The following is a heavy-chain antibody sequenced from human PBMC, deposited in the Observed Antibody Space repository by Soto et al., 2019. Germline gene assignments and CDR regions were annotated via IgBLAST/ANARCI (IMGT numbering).Heavy chain of an antibody. CDR2: IYYSGST. CDR1: GGSISSGDYY. D-gene: IGHD4-17*01. CDR3: ARFGYGDYYDW. V-gene: IGHV4-30-4*01. J-gene: IGHJ4*02. Sequence: PSETLSLTCTVSGGSISSGDYYWSWIRQPPGKGLEWIGYIYYSGSTYYNPSLNSRVTISLDTSKIQFSLKLSSVSSADTAVYYCARFGYGDYYDWWGQGTLVTVSS.